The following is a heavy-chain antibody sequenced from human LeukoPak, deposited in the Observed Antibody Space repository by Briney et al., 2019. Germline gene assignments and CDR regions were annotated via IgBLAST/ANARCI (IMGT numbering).Heavy chain of an antibody. Sequence: PGGSLRLSCAASGFTFSTYSMSWVRQSPGKGLEWISYITGGSDSIYYADSVKGRFTISRDNAKNSLYLQMNSLRAEDTAVYYCARETGGWFDPWGQGTLVTVSS. CDR3: ARETGGWFDP. D-gene: IGHD2-15*01. J-gene: IGHJ5*02. V-gene: IGHV3-48*04. CDR2: ITGGSDSI. CDR1: GFTFSTYS.